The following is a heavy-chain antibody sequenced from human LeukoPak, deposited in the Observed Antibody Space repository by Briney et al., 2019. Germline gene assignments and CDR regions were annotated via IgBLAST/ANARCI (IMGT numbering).Heavy chain of an antibody. J-gene: IGHJ5*02. D-gene: IGHD6-19*01. CDR1: GGSFSGYY. CDR3: AIRSIAVAENNWFDP. V-gene: IGHV4-34*01. Sequence: SETLSLTCAVYGGSFSGYYWSWIRQPPGKGLEWIGEINHSGSTNYNPSLKSRVTISVDTSKNQFSLKLSSVTAADTAVYYCAIRSIAVAENNWFDPWGQGTLVTVSS. CDR2: INHSGST.